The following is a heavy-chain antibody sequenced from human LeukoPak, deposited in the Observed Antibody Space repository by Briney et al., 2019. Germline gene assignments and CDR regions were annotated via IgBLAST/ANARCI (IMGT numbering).Heavy chain of an antibody. CDR3: AKALAAVAPYGMDV. CDR1: GFTFRDYW. J-gene: IGHJ6*02. CDR2: IYSGGST. Sequence: GGSLRLSCAASGFTFRDYWMSWVRQAPGKGLEWVSVIYSGGSTFYADSVKGRFTVSRDNSKNTLYLQMNSLKAEDTAVYYCAKALAAVAPYGMDVWGQGTTVIVSS. D-gene: IGHD6-13*01. V-gene: IGHV3-53*01.